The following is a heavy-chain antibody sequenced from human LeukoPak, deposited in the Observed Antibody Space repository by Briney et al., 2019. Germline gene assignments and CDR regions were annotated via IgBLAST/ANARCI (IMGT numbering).Heavy chain of an antibody. Sequence: PSETLSLTFTVSGYSISSGYYWGWIRQPPGKGLEWIGSIYYSGSTYYNPSLKSRVTISVDTSKNQFSLKLSSVTAADTAVYYCARGIAVAGRSAFDYWGQGTLVTVSS. J-gene: IGHJ4*02. D-gene: IGHD6-19*01. CDR1: GYSISSGYY. CDR3: ARGIAVAGRSAFDY. V-gene: IGHV4-38-2*02. CDR2: IYYSGST.